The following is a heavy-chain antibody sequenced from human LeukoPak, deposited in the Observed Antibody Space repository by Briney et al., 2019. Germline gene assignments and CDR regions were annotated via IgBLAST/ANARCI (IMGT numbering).Heavy chain of an antibody. J-gene: IGHJ3*02. CDR1: KFIFSKYS. V-gene: IGHV3-21*01. CDR2: ISSFSNYI. Sequence: PGGALRLSCAASKFIFSKYSMNWVRQAPGKGLEGVSSISSFSNYIYYADSVKGRFTISRDNAKNSLSLQMNSLRAEDTAVCFCARGPELLAPHDAFDIWGQGTMVTVSS. D-gene: IGHD3-10*01. CDR3: ARGPELLAPHDAFDI.